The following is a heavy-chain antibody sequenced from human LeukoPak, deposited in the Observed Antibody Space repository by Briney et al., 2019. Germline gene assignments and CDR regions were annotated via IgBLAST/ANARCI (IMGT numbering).Heavy chain of an antibody. CDR1: GFTFSSNS. V-gene: IGHV3-21*01. CDR3: ASSIYDSWSWSAFDI. D-gene: IGHD1-26*01. CDR2: ISSSSSYI. J-gene: IGHJ3*02. Sequence: GGSLRLSCAASGFTFSSNSMNWVRQAPGKGLEWASYISSSSSYIYYADSVKGRFTISRDNAKNSLYLQMNSLRAEDTAVYYCASSIYDSWSWSAFDIWGQGTMVTVSS.